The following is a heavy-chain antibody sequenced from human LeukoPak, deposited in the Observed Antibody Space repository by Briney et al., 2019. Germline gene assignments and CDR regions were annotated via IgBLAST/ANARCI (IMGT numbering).Heavy chain of an antibody. CDR2: IYYSGST. D-gene: IGHD3-9*01. V-gene: IGHV4-59*01. CDR3: ARGYYDILTGYFPYYYYYYMDV. J-gene: IGHJ6*03. Sequence: PSETLSLTCTVSGGSISSYYWSWIRQPPGKGLEWIGYIYYSGSTNYNPSLKSRVTISVDTSKNQFSLKLSSVTAADTAVYYCARGYYDILTGYFPYYYYYYMDVWGKGTTVTISS. CDR1: GGSISSYY.